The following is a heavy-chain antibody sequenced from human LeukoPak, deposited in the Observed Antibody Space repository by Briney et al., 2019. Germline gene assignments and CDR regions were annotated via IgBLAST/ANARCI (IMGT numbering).Heavy chain of an antibody. CDR3: ARETDGDYRYYYGMDV. CDR1: GGSISSGGYY. J-gene: IGHJ6*02. V-gene: IGHV4-31*03. CDR2: IYYSGST. Sequence: SETLSLTCTVSGGSISSGGYYWSWIRQHPGKGLEWIGYIYYSGSTYYNPSLKSRVTISVDTSKNQFSLKLSSVTAADTAVYYCARETDGDYRYYYGMDVWGQGTTVTVSS. D-gene: IGHD4-17*01.